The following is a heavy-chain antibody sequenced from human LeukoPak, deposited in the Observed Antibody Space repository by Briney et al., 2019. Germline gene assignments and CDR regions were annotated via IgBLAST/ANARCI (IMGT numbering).Heavy chain of an antibody. J-gene: IGHJ4*02. V-gene: IGHV1-69*04. CDR1: GGTFSSYA. CDR2: IIPILGIA. Sequence: SVKVSCKASGGTFSSYAISWVRQAPGQGLEWMGRIIPILGIANYAQKFQGRVTITADKSTSTAYMELSSLRSEDTAVYYCARVGNYGGNYPDYWGQGTLVTVSS. CDR3: ARVGNYGGNYPDY. D-gene: IGHD4-23*01.